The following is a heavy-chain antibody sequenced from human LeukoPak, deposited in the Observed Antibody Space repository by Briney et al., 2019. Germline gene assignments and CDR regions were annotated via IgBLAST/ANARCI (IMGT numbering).Heavy chain of an antibody. CDR3: ARGRWAATRPPLDY. CDR2: INHSGST. J-gene: IGHJ4*02. D-gene: IGHD2-15*01. Sequence: PSETLSLTCAVYGGSFSGYYWSWIRQPPGKGLEWIGEINHSGSTNYNPSLKSRVTISVDTSKNQFSLKLSSVTAADTAVYYCARGRWAATRPPLDYWGQGTLVTVSS. V-gene: IGHV4-34*01. CDR1: GGSFSGYY.